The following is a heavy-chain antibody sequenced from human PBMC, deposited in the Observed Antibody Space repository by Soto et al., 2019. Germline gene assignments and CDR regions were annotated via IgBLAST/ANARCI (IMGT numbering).Heavy chain of an antibody. D-gene: IGHD6-13*01. CDR2: IIPIFGTA. CDR1: GCTFSSYA. V-gene: IGHV1-69*12. J-gene: IGHJ6*02. CDR3: ARETRAPLNESRSEEYYGMDV. Sequence: QVQLVQSGAEVKKPGSSVKVSGKASGCTFSSYAISWVRQAPGQGLEWMGGIIPIFGTANYAQKFQGRVTITADESTSTAYMELSSLRSEDTAVYYCARETRAPLNESRSEEYYGMDVWGQGTTVTVSS.